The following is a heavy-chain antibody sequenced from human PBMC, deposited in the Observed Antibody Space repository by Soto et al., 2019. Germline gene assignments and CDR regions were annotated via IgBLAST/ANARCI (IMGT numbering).Heavy chain of an antibody. J-gene: IGHJ6*02. CDR2: IYYSGSP. CDR3: ARQGRPAACGSIFYGLDA. D-gene: IGHD6-25*01. V-gene: IGHV4-39*01. CDR1: GGSITNSGQY. Sequence: QRQLQESGPGLVKPSETLSLTCTVSGGSITNSGQYCVWIRPPPGKGLEWIGSIYYSGSPYYKPSLKSRLTMSVDTSKNQFSLKLSSVTAADTAVYYCARQGRPAACGSIFYGLDAWGQGTRVTVSS.